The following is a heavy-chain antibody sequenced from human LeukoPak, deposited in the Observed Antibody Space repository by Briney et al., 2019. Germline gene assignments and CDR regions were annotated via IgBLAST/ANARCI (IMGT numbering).Heavy chain of an antibody. J-gene: IGHJ4*02. Sequence: AGGSLRLSCAASGFTFSSYEMSWVRQAPGKGLEWLSYISSSSGTTIYYADSVKGRFTISRDNAKNSLYLQMNSLRAEDTAVYYCARGGSYGSLLDYWGQGTLATVSS. D-gene: IGHD1-26*01. CDR2: ISSSSGTTI. V-gene: IGHV3-48*03. CDR1: GFTFSSYE. CDR3: ARGGSYGSLLDY.